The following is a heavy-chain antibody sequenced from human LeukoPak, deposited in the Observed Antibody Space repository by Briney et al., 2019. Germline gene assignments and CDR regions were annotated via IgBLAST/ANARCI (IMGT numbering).Heavy chain of an antibody. J-gene: IGHJ6*02. CDR2: IKQDGSEK. D-gene: IGHD5-18*01. V-gene: IGHV3-7*01. CDR3: ARERSGYSYGYYYYYGMDV. Sequence: GGSLRLSCAASGFTFSSYWMSWVRQAPGKGLEWVANIKQDGSEKYYVDSVKGRFTISRDNAKNSLYLQMNSLRAEDTAVYYCARERSGYSYGYYYYYGMDVWGQGTTVTVSS. CDR1: GFTFSSYW.